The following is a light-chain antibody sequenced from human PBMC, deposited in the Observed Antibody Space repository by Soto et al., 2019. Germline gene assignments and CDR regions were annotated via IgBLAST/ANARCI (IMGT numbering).Light chain of an antibody. Sequence: DIVLTQSPGTLSLSPGERATLSCRASQTVSSNNLAWYQQKRGQAPRLLIYGPSSWAAAIPDRFRGSGSGTDFTLIISSLAPEDFAVYYCQQYGSSPFTFGPGTAVDIK. CDR1: QTVSSNN. CDR2: GPS. CDR3: QQYGSSPFT. J-gene: IGKJ3*01. V-gene: IGKV3-20*01.